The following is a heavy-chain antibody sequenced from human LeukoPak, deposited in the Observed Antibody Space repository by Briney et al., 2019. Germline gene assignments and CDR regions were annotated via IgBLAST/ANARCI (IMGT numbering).Heavy chain of an antibody. D-gene: IGHD6-19*01. CDR2: ISSSGGTI. CDR3: ARDRTYSSGWYNYYYYGMDV. J-gene: IGHJ6*02. V-gene: IGHV3-11*04. CDR1: GFTFSDYY. Sequence: GGSLRLSCAASGFTFSDYYMSWIRQAPGKGLEWVSYISSSGGTIYYADSVKGRFTISRDNAKNSLYLQMNSLRAEDTAVYYCARDRTYSSGWYNYYYYGMDVWGQGTTVTVSS.